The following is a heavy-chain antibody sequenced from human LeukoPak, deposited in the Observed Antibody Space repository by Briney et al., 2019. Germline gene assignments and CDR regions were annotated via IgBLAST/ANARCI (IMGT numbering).Heavy chain of an antibody. CDR3: ARAGAPNGDYDSTTNWFDP. CDR2: IYYSGST. D-gene: IGHD4-17*01. V-gene: IGHV4-59*01. Sequence: SETLSLTCTVSGGSISSYYWSWIRQPPGKGLEWIGYIYYSGSTNYNPSLKSRVTISVDTSKNQFSLKLSSVTAADTAVYYCARAGAPNGDYDSTTNWFDPWGQGTLVTVSS. CDR1: GGSISSYY. J-gene: IGHJ5*02.